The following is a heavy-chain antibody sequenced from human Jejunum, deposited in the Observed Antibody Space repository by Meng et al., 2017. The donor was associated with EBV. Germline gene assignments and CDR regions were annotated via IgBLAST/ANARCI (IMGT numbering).Heavy chain of an antibody. Sequence: VQLGESGGGLIQPGGSLRLSCADSGFTVSGDYMCWVRQAPGKGLEWVSVISTGGSIFYADSVKGRFTISRDNSKNTLYLQMNSLGAEDTAVYYCARHRDVDYHLHYWGQGSLVTVSS. CDR3: ARHRDVDYHLHY. J-gene: IGHJ4*02. CDR2: ISTGGSI. D-gene: IGHD4-17*01. V-gene: IGHV3-53*01. CDR1: GFTVSGDY.